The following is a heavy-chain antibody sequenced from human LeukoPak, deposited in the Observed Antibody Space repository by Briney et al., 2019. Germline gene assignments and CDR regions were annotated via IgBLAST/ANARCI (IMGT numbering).Heavy chain of an antibody. CDR3: AKHRPPHYYDSSDYLNWFDP. CDR1: GFTFSSYA. D-gene: IGHD3-22*01. V-gene: IGHV3-23*01. J-gene: IGHJ5*02. CDR2: ISGSGGST. Sequence: GGSLRLSCAASGFTFSSYAMSWVRQAPGKGLEWVSAISGSGGSTYYADSVKGRFTISRDNSKNTLYLQMNSLRAEDTAIYYCAKHRPPHYYDSSDYLNWFDPWGQGTLVTVSS.